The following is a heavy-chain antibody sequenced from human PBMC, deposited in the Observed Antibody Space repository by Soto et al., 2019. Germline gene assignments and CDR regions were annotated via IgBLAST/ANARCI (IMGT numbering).Heavy chain of an antibody. CDR2: IYYSGNT. D-gene: IGHD4-17*01. J-gene: IGHJ6*02. CDR1: GGSISSYY. CDR3: ARETVTYYYYGMDV. Sequence: PSETLSLTCTVSGGSISSYYWSWIRQPPGKGLEWIGFIYYSGNTNYNPSLKSRVTISVDTSKNQFSLKLYSVTAADTAVYYCARETVTYYYYGMDVWGQGTTVTVSS. V-gene: IGHV4-59*01.